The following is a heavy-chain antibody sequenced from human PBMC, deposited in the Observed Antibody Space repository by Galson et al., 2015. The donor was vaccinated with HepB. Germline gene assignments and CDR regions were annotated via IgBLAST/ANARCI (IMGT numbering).Heavy chain of an antibody. CDR2: IRSKAYGGTT. D-gene: IGHD3-22*01. CDR1: GFTFGDYA. CDR3: TRGDYYDSSGYYYVGYFQH. Sequence: SLRLSCAASGFTFGDYAMSWFRQAPGKGLEWVGFIRSKAYGGTTEYAASVKGRFTISRDDSKSIAYLQMNSLKTEDTAVYYCTRGDYYDSSGYYYVGYFQHWGQGTLVTVSS. J-gene: IGHJ1*01. V-gene: IGHV3-49*03.